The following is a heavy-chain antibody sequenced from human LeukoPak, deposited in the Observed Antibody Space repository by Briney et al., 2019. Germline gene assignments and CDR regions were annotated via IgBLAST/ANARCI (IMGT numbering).Heavy chain of an antibody. J-gene: IGHJ5*02. CDR1: GGSISSGGYY. CDR3: ARGSYYDKGHWFDP. V-gene: IGHV4-30-2*01. Sequence: PSETLSLTCTVSGGSISSGGYYWSWIRQPPGKGLEWIGYIYHSGSTYYNPSLKSRVTISVDRSKNQFSLKLSSVTAADTAVYYCARGSYYDKGHWFDPWGQGTLVTVSS. CDR2: IYHSGST. D-gene: IGHD3-9*01.